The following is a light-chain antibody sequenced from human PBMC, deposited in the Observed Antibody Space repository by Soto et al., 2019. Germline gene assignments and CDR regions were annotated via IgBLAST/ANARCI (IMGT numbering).Light chain of an antibody. J-gene: IGLJ7*01. CDR2: IDT. CDR3: QSANNAGSHLSPV. CDR1: AVSKQY. V-gene: IGLV3-25*03. Sequence: SYELTQPPSVSVSPGQTVSITCSGDAVSKQYANWYQQRPGQAPILVIHIDTERPSGIPERFSGSTSGETATLTISGVQPDDEDDYYCQSANNAGSHLSPVFGGGTQLTVL.